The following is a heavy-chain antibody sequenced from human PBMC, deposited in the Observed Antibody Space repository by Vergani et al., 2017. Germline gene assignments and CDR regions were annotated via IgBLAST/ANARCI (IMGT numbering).Heavy chain of an antibody. CDR1: GGSFSGYY. CDR3: ARQYDFWSGYYGY. CDR2: IYYSGST. J-gene: IGHJ4*02. V-gene: IGHV4-34*01. D-gene: IGHD3-3*01. Sequence: QVQLQQWGAGLLKPSETLSLTCAVYGGSFSGYYWSWIRQHPGKGLEWIGYIYYSGSTYYNPSLKSRVTISVDTSKNQFSLKLSSVTAADTAVYYCARQYDFWSGYYGYWGQGTLVTVSS.